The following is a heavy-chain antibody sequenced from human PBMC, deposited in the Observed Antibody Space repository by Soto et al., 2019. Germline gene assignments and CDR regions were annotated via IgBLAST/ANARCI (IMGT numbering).Heavy chain of an antibody. J-gene: IGHJ5*02. V-gene: IGHV4-4*02. CDR3: AREIVTAGGNNYFDP. D-gene: IGHD2-21*02. CDR1: GGTVASSHW. Sequence: SETLSLTCGVSGGTVASSHWWSWVRQSPGGGLEWIGNVYHTGDTNLNPSLQSRVTISVDKSNNQFSLRLNSLTAADTAGYFCAREIVTAGGNNYFDPWGPGTLVTVSS. CDR2: VYHTGDT.